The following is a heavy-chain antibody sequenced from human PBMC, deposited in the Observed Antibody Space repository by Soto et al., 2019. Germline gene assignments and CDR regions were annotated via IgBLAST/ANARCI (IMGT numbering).Heavy chain of an antibody. CDR3: ARASVVTAFDY. J-gene: IGHJ4*02. V-gene: IGHV4-30-4*01. Sequence: QVKLQESGPGLVKPSQTLSLTCTVSGGSISSGDYYWSWIRQPPGKGLEWIGYIYYSGNTYYNPSLKSRVTRSVDTSKNQFSLKLSSVTAADTAVYYCARASVVTAFDYWGQGTLVTVSS. D-gene: IGHD2-21*02. CDR2: IYYSGNT. CDR1: GGSISSGDYY.